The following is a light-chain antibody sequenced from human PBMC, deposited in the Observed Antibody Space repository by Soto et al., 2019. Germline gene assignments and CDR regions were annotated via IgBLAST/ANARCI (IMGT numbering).Light chain of an antibody. CDR2: GAS. V-gene: IGKV3-15*01. J-gene: IGKJ5*01. CDR1: QSVSSSY. CDR3: QQYNNWPPIT. Sequence: EIVLTQSPATLSLSPGERATLSCRASQSVSSSYLAWYQQKPGQAPRLLIYGASTRATGIPARFSGSGSGTEFTLTISSLQSEDFAVYYCQQYNNWPPITCGQGTRWRL.